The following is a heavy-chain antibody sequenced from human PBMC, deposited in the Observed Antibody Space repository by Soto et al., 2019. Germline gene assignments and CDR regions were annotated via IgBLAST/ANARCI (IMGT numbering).Heavy chain of an antibody. Sequence: SVKVSCKASGYTFTSYDINWVRQAPGQGLEWMGGIIPIFGTANYAQKFQGRVTITADESTSTAYMELSSLRSEDTAVYYCAREAAAGKSSVDYWGQGTLVTVSS. J-gene: IGHJ4*02. CDR2: IIPIFGTA. CDR3: AREAAAGKSSVDY. D-gene: IGHD6-13*01. V-gene: IGHV1-69*13. CDR1: GYTFTSYD.